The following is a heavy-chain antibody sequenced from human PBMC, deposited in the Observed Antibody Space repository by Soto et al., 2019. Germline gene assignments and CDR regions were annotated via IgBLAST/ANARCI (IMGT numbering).Heavy chain of an antibody. CDR2: ISGSGGST. V-gene: IGHV3-23*01. D-gene: IGHD3-3*01. CDR3: ALLMDYDFWSGYSNDAFDI. J-gene: IGHJ3*02. Sequence: EVQLLESGGGLVQPGGSLRLSCAASGFTFSSYAMSWVRQAPGKGLEWVSAISGSGGSTYYADSVKGRFTISRDNSKNTLYLQMNSLRAEDTAVYYCALLMDYDFWSGYSNDAFDIWGQGTMVTVSS. CDR1: GFTFSSYA.